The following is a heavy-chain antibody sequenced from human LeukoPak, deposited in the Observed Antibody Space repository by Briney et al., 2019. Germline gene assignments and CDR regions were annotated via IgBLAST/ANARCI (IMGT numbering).Heavy chain of an antibody. CDR2: ISYDGSNK. Sequence: GGSLRLSCAASGFTFSSYAMHWVRQAPGKGLEWVAFISYDGSNKYYADSVKGRFTISRDDAKNSLYLQMSSLRAEDTAVYYCARGAKGIVATVGYFDYWGQGTPVTVSS. V-gene: IGHV3-30-3*01. CDR1: GFTFSSYA. J-gene: IGHJ4*02. D-gene: IGHD5-12*01. CDR3: ARGAKGIVATVGYFDY.